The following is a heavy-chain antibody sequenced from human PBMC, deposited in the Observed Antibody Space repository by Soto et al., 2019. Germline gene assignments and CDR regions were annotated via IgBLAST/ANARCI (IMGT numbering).Heavy chain of an antibody. D-gene: IGHD2-2*01. CDR1: GGSISSSNW. V-gene: IGHV4-4*02. CDR3: ARVCRSTSCYRHYGMDV. CDR2: IYHSGST. J-gene: IGHJ6*02. Sequence: QVQLQQSGPGLVKPSGTLSLTCAVSGGSISSSNWWTWVRQPPGKGLEWVGEIYHSGSTNYNPSLKSRVAMAVDKSNNHFSLKVSSVTAADTAVYYWARVCRSTSCYRHYGMDVCGQGTTVTVSS.